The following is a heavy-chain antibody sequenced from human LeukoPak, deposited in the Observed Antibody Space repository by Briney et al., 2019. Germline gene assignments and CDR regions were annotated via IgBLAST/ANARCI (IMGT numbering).Heavy chain of an antibody. J-gene: IGHJ4*02. CDR1: EFSVGSNY. CDR3: ANDLGWIQLNLG. V-gene: IGHV3-23*01. CDR2: ISGHGDIT. Sequence: GGSLRLSCAASEFSVGSNYMTWVRQAPGKGLEWVSGISGHGDITYYADSVKGRFTISRDNSRNTVYLQMNSLRAEDTAVYYCANDLGWIQLNLGRGQGTLVTVSS. D-gene: IGHD5-18*01.